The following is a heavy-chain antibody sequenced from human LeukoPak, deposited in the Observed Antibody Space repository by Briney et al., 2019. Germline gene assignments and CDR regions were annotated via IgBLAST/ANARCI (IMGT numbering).Heavy chain of an antibody. Sequence: GASVKVSCKASGYTFTGYYMHWVRQAPGQGLEWMGRINPNSGGTNYAQKFQGRVTMTRDTSISTAYMELSRLRSDDTAVYYCARDWLLWFGELANLDYWGQGTLVTVSS. CDR1: GYTFTGYY. CDR2: INPNSGGT. D-gene: IGHD3-10*01. CDR3: ARDWLLWFGELANLDY. J-gene: IGHJ4*02. V-gene: IGHV1-2*06.